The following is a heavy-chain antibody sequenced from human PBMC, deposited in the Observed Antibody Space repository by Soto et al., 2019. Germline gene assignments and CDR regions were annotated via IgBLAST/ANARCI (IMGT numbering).Heavy chain of an antibody. V-gene: IGHV5-51*01. Sequence: PGESLKISCKGSEYSFTNYWIGWVRQMPGKGLEWMGIIYPGDSDTRYSPSFEGQVTISADKSISTAYLQWSRLKASDTAMYYCARSLVVPASNYYYGMDVWGQGTTVTVSS. J-gene: IGHJ6*02. CDR2: IYPGDSDT. CDR1: EYSFTNYW. D-gene: IGHD2-2*01. CDR3: ARSLVVPASNYYYGMDV.